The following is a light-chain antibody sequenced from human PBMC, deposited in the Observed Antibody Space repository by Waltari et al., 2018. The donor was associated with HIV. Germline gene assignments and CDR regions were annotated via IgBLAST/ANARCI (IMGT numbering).Light chain of an antibody. V-gene: IGLV2-14*01. CDR2: EVS. J-gene: IGLJ2*01. CDR3: SSYTSSSTRL. Sequence: QSALTQPASVSGSPGQSITISCPATSSDAGGDNYVSWYQQHPGKAPKLMIYEVSNRPSGVSERFSGSKSGNTASLTISGLQAEDEADYYFSSYTSSSTRLFGGGTKLTVL. CDR1: SSDAGGDNY.